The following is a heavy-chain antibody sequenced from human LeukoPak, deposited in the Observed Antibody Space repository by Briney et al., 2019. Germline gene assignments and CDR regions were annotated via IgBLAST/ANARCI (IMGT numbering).Heavy chain of an antibody. D-gene: IGHD3-22*01. V-gene: IGHV1-18*01. CDR3: ARGDYYDSSGYYRFDY. CDR1: GYTFTTYG. Sequence: ASVTVSCKASGYTFTTYGISWVRQAPGQGLEWMGWISAYNGNTNYAQKLQGRVTMTTDTSTSTAYMELRSLRSDDTAVYYCARGDYYDSSGYYRFDYWGQGTLVTVSS. J-gene: IGHJ4*02. CDR2: ISAYNGNT.